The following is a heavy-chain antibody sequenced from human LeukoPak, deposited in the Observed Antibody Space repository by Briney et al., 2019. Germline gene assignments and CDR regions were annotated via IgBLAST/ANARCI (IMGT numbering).Heavy chain of an antibody. V-gene: IGHV4-59*11. CDR1: DESFSSHY. CDR3: ARDLVTVTKGFDI. CDR2: ISYIGST. D-gene: IGHD4-17*01. Sequence: SETLSLTCAVADESFSSHYWTWIRQPPGKGLEWIGYISYIGSTNYNPSLKSRVTSSIATSKNQFSLRRSSVTAADTAVYYCARDLVTVTKGFDIWGQGTMVSVSS. J-gene: IGHJ3*02.